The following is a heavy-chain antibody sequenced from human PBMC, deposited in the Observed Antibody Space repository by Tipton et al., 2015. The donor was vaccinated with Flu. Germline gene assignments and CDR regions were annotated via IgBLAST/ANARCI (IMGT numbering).Heavy chain of an antibody. CDR3: ASPPPVSESGNYYSYYYYYMDV. J-gene: IGHJ6*03. V-gene: IGHV1-69*01. D-gene: IGHD3-10*01. Sequence: QSGAEVKKPGSSIKVSCKASGGTFSDYAINWVRQAPGQGLEWMGGIILIFGTTDYAQKFQGRVTFTADESTSTAYMELTSLTSEDTAVYYCASPPPVSESGNYYSYYYYYMDVWGRGTAVTVSS. CDR2: IILIFGTT. CDR1: GGTFSDYA.